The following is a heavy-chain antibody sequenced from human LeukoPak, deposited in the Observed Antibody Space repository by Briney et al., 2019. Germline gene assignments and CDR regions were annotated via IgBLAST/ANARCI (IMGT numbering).Heavy chain of an antibody. CDR2: INPSGGST. CDR3: AREMRYYDSSGYTPLDY. CDR1: GYTFTSYY. D-gene: IGHD3-22*01. J-gene: IGHJ4*02. V-gene: IGHV1-46*01. Sequence: ASVKVSCKASGYTFTSYYMHWVRQAPGQWLELMGIINPSGGSTSYAQKFQGRVTMTRDTSTSTVYMELSSLRSEDTAVYYCAREMRYYDSSGYTPLDYWGQGTLVTVSS.